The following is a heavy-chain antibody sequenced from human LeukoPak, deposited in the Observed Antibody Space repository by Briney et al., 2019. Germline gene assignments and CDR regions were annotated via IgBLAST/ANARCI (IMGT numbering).Heavy chain of an antibody. CDR1: GGSISSSNW. J-gene: IGHJ4*02. Sequence: PSETLSLTCAVSGGSISSSNWWSWVRQPPGKGLEWIGEIYHSGSTNYNPSLKSRVTISVDKSKNQFSLKLSSVTAADTAVYYCARDREVGATGYYFDNWGQGTLVTVSS. V-gene: IGHV4-4*02. D-gene: IGHD1-26*01. CDR3: ARDREVGATGYYFDN. CDR2: IYHSGST.